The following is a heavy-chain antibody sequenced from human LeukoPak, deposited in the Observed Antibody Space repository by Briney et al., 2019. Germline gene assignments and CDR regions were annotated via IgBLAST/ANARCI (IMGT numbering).Heavy chain of an antibody. Sequence: GGSLRLSCAASVCTFSSYIRNWVRQAPWKGREGVSYICSSSSTIYYADSVKGRFSISRDNAKNSLYLKMNSLRDEDTAVSYCARDKSGSDSARGAVIDICGQGAIVTVSS. D-gene: IGHD1-26*01. V-gene: IGHV3-48*02. J-gene: IGHJ3*02. CDR2: ICSSSSTI. CDR3: ARDKSGSDSARGAVIDI. CDR1: VCTFSSYI.